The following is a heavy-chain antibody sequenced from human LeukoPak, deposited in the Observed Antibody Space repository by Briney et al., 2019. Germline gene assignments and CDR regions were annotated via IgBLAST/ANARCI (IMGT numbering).Heavy chain of an antibody. V-gene: IGHV3-33*01. CDR2: VWYEGSNK. Sequence: QPGRSLTLACAPAGLCFSRKCMRCVRHGAGRWMGWVAFVWYEGSNKNYADSVKGRFTISRDNSKNTLYLQMNSLRAEDTAVYYCAREAGYNSYESGYYFDYWGLGTLVTVSS. D-gene: IGHD5-24*01. CDR1: GLCFSRKC. CDR3: AREAGYNSYESGYYFDY. J-gene: IGHJ4*02.